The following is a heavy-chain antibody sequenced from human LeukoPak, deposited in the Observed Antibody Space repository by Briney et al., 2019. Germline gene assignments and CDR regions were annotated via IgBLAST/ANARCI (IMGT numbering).Heavy chain of an antibody. CDR3: ARAVRIQLLLEY. CDR1: GYTFRTYD. J-gene: IGHJ4*01. CDR2: MNPNSGNT. Sequence: ASVKVSCKASGYTFRTYDVAWVRQAPGQGLEWMGWMNPNSGNTGYAQKFKGRVTMTSDASIGSAYMELSSLRSEDTAVYFCARAVRIQLLLEYWGHGTLMTVSS. D-gene: IGHD2-2*01. V-gene: IGHV1-8*01.